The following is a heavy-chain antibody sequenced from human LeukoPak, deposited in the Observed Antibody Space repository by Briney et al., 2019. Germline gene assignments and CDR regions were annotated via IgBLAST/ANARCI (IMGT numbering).Heavy chain of an antibody. D-gene: IGHD4-17*01. CDR3: ARHYGDYGPAPHYYYHMDV. CDR2: IYYSGST. J-gene: IGHJ6*03. V-gene: IGHV4-31*03. CDR1: GGSISSGGYY. Sequence: SQTLSLTCTVSGGSISSGGYYWSWIRQHPGKGLEWIGYIYYSGSTYYNPSLKSRVTISVDTSKNQFSLKLSSVTAADTAVYYCARHYGDYGPAPHYYYHMDVWGKGTTVTVSS.